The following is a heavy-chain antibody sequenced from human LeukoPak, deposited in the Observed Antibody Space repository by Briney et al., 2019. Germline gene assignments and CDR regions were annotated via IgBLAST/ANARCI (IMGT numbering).Heavy chain of an antibody. CDR1: GFTFSSYA. V-gene: IGHV3-23*01. J-gene: IGHJ3*02. Sequence: GGSLRLSCAASGFTFSSYAMSWVRQAPGKGLEWVSAISGSGGSTYYADSVKGRFTISRDNSKNTLYLQMNSLRAEDPAVYYCAKGLYDSSGYYPVDAFDIWGQGTMVTVSS. D-gene: IGHD3-22*01. CDR2: ISGSGGST. CDR3: AKGLYDSSGYYPVDAFDI.